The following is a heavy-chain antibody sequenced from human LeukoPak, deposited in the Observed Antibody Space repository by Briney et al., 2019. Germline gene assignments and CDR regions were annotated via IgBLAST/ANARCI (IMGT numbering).Heavy chain of an antibody. CDR3: AKTVSSWYDNPPFDC. CDR2: ISGSGGST. V-gene: IGHV3-23*01. Sequence: GGSLRLSCAASGFTFSSYAMNWVRQAPGKGLEWVSVISGSGGSTYYADSVKGRFTISRDNSKNTAYLQMNSLRAEDTAVYYCAKTVSSWYDNPPFDCWGQGTLVTVSS. D-gene: IGHD6-13*01. CDR1: GFTFSSYA. J-gene: IGHJ4*02.